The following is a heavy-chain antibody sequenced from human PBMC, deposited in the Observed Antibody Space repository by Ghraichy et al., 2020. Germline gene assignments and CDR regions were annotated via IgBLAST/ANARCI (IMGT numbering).Heavy chain of an antibody. CDR1: GGSISSSSYY. D-gene: IGHD3-10*01. CDR2: IYYSGST. Sequence: SETLSLTCTVSGGSISSSSYYWGWIRQPPGKGLEWIGSIYYSGSTYYNPSLKSRVTISVDTSKNQFSLKLSSVTAADTAVYYCAREWSMYYYGSGSYYFDYWGQGTLVTVSS. CDR3: AREWSMYYYGSGSYYFDY. J-gene: IGHJ4*02. V-gene: IGHV4-39*07.